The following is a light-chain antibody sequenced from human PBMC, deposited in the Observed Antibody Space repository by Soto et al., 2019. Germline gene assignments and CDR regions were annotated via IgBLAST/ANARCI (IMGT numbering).Light chain of an antibody. Sequence: DIQLTQSPSSLSASVGDRVTISCRVSQGIRSYLTWFRQKPGKVPKFLIYSASNLQSGVPSRFSGSGSGTDFSLTISSLQPEEVATFYGQRSYNAPLTFGGGTKADIK. CDR1: QGIRSY. J-gene: IGKJ4*01. CDR2: SAS. CDR3: QRSYNAPLT. V-gene: IGKV1-27*01.